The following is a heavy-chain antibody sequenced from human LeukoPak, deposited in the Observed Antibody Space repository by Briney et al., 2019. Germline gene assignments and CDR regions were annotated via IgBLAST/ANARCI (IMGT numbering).Heavy chain of an antibody. CDR2: IWYDGSNK. V-gene: IGHV3-33*08. CDR1: GFIFSTYS. J-gene: IGHJ6*02. CDR3: AREELRLKGENYYGMDV. Sequence: GGSLRLSCAASGFIFSTYSMNWVRQAPGKGLEWVAVIWYDGSNKYYADSVKGRFTISRDNSKNTLYLQMNSLRAEDTAVYYCAREELRLKGENYYGMDVWGQGTTVTVSS. D-gene: IGHD5-12*01.